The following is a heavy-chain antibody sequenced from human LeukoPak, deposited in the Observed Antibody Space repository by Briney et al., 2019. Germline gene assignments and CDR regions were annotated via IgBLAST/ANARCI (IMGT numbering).Heavy chain of an antibody. Sequence: PGGSLRLSCAGSGFTFGGRLMHWVRQAPGKGLVWVALIKDDGSTTNSEDSVKGRFTASRDAAKNPVYLQMSRLRADDTAVYYCHPLAFVTNWGQGTLVTVSS. CDR1: GFTFGGRL. CDR3: HPLAFVTN. V-gene: IGHV3-74*01. CDR2: IKDDGSTT. J-gene: IGHJ4*02. D-gene: IGHD2-8*01.